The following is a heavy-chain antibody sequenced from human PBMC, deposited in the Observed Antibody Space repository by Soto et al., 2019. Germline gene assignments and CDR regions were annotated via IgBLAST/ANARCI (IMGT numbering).Heavy chain of an antibody. J-gene: IGHJ6*02. CDR3: ARDLGIAAAGLDYYGMDV. CDR2: ISAYNGNT. V-gene: IGHV1-18*01. D-gene: IGHD6-13*01. Sequence: ASVKVSCKASGYTFTSYGISWVRQAPGQGLEWMGWISAYNGNTNYAQKLQGRVTRTTDTSTSTAYMELRSLRSDDTAVYYCARDLGIAAAGLDYYGMDVWGQGTTVTVSS. CDR1: GYTFTSYG.